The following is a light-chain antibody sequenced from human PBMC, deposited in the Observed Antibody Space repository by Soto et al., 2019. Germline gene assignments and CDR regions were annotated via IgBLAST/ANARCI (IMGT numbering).Light chain of an antibody. CDR3: FLSYSGTNWV. V-gene: IGLV1-40*01. CDR2: GNS. Sequence: QSVLTQPPSVSGAPGQRVTISCTGSSSNIGAGYDVHWYQQLPGTAPKLLIYGNSNRPSGVPDRFSGSLLGGKAALTLSGAQPEDEADYYCFLSYSGTNWVFGGGTKLTVL. CDR1: SSNIGAGYD. J-gene: IGLJ3*02.